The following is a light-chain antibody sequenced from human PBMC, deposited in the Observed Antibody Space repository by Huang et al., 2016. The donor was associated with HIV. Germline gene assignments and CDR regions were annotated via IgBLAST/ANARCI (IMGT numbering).Light chain of an antibody. J-gene: IGKJ3*01. V-gene: IGKV4-1*01. CDR2: WAS. Sequence: DIVMTQSPDSLAVSLGARATINCKSSQSVLSGNNKNYLAWFQQKSGQPPKLLIYWASTRESGVPDRLSGSGSRTDFTLTINNLQPEDVAVYYCQQYFNPPVTFGPGTKVHVK. CDR3: QQYFNPPVT. CDR1: QSVLSGNNKNY.